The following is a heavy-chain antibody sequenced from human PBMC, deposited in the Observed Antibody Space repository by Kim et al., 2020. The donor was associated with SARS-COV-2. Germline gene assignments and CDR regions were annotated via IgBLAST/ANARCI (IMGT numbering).Heavy chain of an antibody. CDR2: IKTKTDGGTT. CDR1: GFTFSNAW. D-gene: IGHD3-22*01. J-gene: IGHJ6*02. CDR3: TTDLKGDSSGYYYYGLDV. Sequence: GGSLRLSCAASGFTFSNAWMSWVRQAPGKGLEWVSRIKTKTDGGTTDYAAPVKGRFTISRDDSKNTLYLQMNSLKTEDTAVYYCTTDLKGDSSGYYYYGLDVWGQGTTVTVSS. V-gene: IGHV3-15*01.